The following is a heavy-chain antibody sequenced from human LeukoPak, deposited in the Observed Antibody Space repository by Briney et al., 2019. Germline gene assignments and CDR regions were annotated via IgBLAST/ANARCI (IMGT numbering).Heavy chain of an antibody. CDR1: GYTFTSYD. CDR3: ARPEGHPGPFDP. J-gene: IGHJ5*02. Sequence: GASVKVSCKASGYTFTSYDINWVRQATGQGLEWMGWMNPNSGNTGYAQKFQGRVTITRNTSISTAYMELSSLRSEDTAVYYCARPEGHPGPFDPWGQGTLVTVSS. V-gene: IGHV1-8*03. CDR2: MNPNSGNT.